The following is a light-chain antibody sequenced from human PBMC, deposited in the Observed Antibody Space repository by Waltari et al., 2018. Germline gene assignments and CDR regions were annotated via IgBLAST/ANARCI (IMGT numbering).Light chain of an antibody. V-gene: IGLV2-23*02. CDR3: CSYSGSGSFPYV. CDR1: SNNFGFYAL. J-gene: IGLJ1*01. CDR2: DVI. Sequence: SALTQPASVSGSPGQSITISCTGSSNNFGFYALVSWYQQHPGKAPKLIIFDVITRPSGVSDRFSGSKSGNTASLTISGLQTEDDADYYCCSYSGSGSFPYVFGPGTRVAVL.